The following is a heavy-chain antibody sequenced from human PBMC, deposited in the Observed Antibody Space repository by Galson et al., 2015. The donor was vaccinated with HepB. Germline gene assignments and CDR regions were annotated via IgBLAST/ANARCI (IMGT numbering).Heavy chain of an antibody. CDR1: GYTFSTYD. CDR3: ARDRGIAVLPGTTKEDNWFDS. V-gene: IGHV1-18*01. CDR2: ISTHSGDT. J-gene: IGHJ5*01. Sequence: SVKVSCKASGYTFSTYDIDWVRQAPGQGLEWMGRISTHSGDTAHAHNFRDKLTMTTDTSPSTAYMELRSLGSDDTAVSYCARDRGIAVLPGTTKEDNWFDSWGQGTLVTVSS. D-gene: IGHD2/OR15-2a*01.